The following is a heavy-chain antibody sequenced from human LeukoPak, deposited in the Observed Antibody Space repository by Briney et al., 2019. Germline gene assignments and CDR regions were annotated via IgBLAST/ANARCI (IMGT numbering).Heavy chain of an antibody. V-gene: IGHV3-23*01. J-gene: IGHJ5*02. Sequence: SGGSLRLSCAASGFTFSSYAMSWVRQAPGKGLEWVSAISGSGGSTYYADSVKGRFTISRDNSKNTLSLQMNSLRAEDTAVYYCAKRPSGVGYCTNGVCYTDSATFDPWGQGTLVTVSS. CDR2: ISGSGGST. CDR3: AKRPSGVGYCTNGVCYTDSATFDP. CDR1: GFTFSSYA. D-gene: IGHD2-8*01.